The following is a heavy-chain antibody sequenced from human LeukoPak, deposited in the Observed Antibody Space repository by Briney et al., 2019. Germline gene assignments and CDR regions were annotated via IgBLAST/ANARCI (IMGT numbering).Heavy chain of an antibody. CDR1: GFTFNDYG. CDR3: AKPLWFGENYYYYMDV. J-gene: IGHJ6*03. V-gene: IGHV3-23*01. D-gene: IGHD3-10*01. CDR2: ISGSGGST. Sequence: SGGSLRLSCAASGFTFNDYGMSWVRQAPGKGLEWVSAISGSGGSTYYADSVKGRFTISRDNSKNTLYLQMNSLRAEDTAVYYCAKPLWFGENYYYYMDVWGKGTTVTISS.